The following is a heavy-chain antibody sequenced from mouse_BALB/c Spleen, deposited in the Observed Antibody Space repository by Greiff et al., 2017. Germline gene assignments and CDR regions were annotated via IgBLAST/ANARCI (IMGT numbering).Heavy chain of an antibody. J-gene: IGHJ2*01. V-gene: IGHV5-6-5*01. Sequence: EVMLVESGGGLVKPGGSLKLSCAASGFTFSSYAMSWVRQTPEKRLEWVASISSGGSTYYPDSVKGRFTISRDNARNILYLQMSSLRSEDTAMYYCARGYDGYYLDYWGQGTTLTVSS. CDR3: ARGYDGYYLDY. CDR1: GFTFSSYA. CDR2: ISSGGST. D-gene: IGHD2-3*01.